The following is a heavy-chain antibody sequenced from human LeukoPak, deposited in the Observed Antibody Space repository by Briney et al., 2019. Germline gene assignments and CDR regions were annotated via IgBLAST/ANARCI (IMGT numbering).Heavy chain of an antibody. V-gene: IGHV3-30*02. J-gene: IGHJ3*01. CDR2: IRSDGSNT. Sequence: AGGSLRLSCAASGFTFGTYGMHWVRQAPGKGLEWVAFIRSDGSNTYYADSVKGRFTISRDNSKNTLYLQMNSLRAEDTAVYYRAKDTGGGRITIFGVVTPRPNDAFDVWGQGAVVTVSS. CDR1: GFTFGTYG. CDR3: AKDTGGGRITIFGVVTPRPNDAFDV. D-gene: IGHD3-3*01.